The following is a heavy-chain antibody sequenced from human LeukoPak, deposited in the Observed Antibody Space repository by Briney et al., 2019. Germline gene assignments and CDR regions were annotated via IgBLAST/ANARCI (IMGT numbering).Heavy chain of an antibody. CDR1: GGSISSGGYY. CDR3: ARSHGGMTGGKDYYYMDV. D-gene: IGHD4-23*01. CDR2: IYHSGST. Sequence: SQTLSLTCTVSGGSISSGGYYWSWIRQPPGKGLEWIGYIYHSGSTYYNPSLKSRVTISVDRSKNQFSLKLSSVTAADTAVYYCARSHGGMTGGKDYYYMDVWGKGTTVTVSS. J-gene: IGHJ6*03. V-gene: IGHV4-30-2*01.